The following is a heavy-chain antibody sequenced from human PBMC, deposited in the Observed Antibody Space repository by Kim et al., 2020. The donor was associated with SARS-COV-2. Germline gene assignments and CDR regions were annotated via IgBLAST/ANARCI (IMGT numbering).Heavy chain of an antibody. CDR3: ARGGYCSGGSCYSLMNWFDP. J-gene: IGHJ5*02. V-gene: IGHV3-7*03. CDR1: GFTFSSYW. CDR2: IKQDGSEK. D-gene: IGHD2-15*01. Sequence: GGSLRLSCAASGFTFSSYWMSWVRQAPGKGLEWVANIKQDGSEKYYVDSVKGRFTISRDNAKNSLYLQMNSLRAEDTAVYYCARGGYCSGGSCYSLMNWFDPWGQGTLVTVSS.